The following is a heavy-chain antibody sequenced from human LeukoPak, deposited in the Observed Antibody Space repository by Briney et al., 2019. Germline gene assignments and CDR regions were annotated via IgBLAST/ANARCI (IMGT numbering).Heavy chain of an antibody. Sequence: GGSLRLSCAASGFTFSTYSMNWVRQAPGKGLEWVSYIDTGTSTIYYADSVKGRFTISKDNAKNSPYLQMSGLRAEDTAVYYCTTLTGPAVIIDYWGPGTLVTVSS. D-gene: IGHD2-2*01. CDR3: TTLTGPAVIIDY. J-gene: IGHJ4*02. V-gene: IGHV3-48*01. CDR2: IDTGTSTI. CDR1: GFTFSTYS.